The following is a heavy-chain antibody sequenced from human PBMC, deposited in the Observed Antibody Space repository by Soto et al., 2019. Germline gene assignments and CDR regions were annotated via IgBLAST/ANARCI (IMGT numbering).Heavy chain of an antibody. CDR3: ARTGDDGQLVQQYYYYYYMDV. CDR2: INAGNGNT. D-gene: IGHD6-6*01. Sequence: QVQLVQSGAEVKKPGASVKVSCKASGYTFTSYAMHWVRQAPGQRLEWMGWINAGNGNTKYSQKFQGRVTNTRDTTASTAYNELRSLRSEDTAVEYWARTGDDGQLVQQYYYYYYMDVWGKGTTVTVSS. V-gene: IGHV1-3*01. J-gene: IGHJ6*03. CDR1: GYTFTSYA.